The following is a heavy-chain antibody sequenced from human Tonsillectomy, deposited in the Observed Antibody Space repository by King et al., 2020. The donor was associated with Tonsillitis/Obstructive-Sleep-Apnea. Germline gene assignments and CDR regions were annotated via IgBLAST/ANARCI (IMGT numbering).Heavy chain of an antibody. D-gene: IGHD1-26*01. Sequence: VQLVESGGGLVKPGGSLRLSCAASGFTFSNAWMNWVRQAPGKGLEWVGRIKSKTDGGTTDYAAPVKGRFTISRDDSKNTLYLQMNSLKTEDTAVYYCTSRGEVGATTTTDYWGQGTLVTVSS. CDR2: IKSKTDGGTT. CDR3: TSRGEVGATTTTDY. J-gene: IGHJ4*02. CDR1: GFTFSNAW. V-gene: IGHV3-15*07.